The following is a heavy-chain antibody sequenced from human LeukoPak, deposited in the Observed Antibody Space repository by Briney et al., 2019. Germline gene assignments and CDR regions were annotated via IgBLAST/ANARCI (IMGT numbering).Heavy chain of an antibody. V-gene: IGHV3-11*04. CDR1: GFTLSDYY. D-gene: IGHD4-11*01. CDR3: ARDHYIAVYYYYMGV. J-gene: IGHJ6*03. Sequence: PGGSLRLSCAASGFTLSDYYMSWIRQAPGKGLEWVSYISSSGSTIYYADSVKGRFTISRDNAKNSLYLQMNSLRAEDTAVYYCARDHYIAVYYYYMGVWGKGTTVTVSS. CDR2: ISSSGSTI.